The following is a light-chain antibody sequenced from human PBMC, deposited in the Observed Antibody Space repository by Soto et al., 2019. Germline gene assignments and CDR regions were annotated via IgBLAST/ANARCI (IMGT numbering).Light chain of an antibody. J-gene: IGLJ1*01. V-gene: IGLV2-11*01. CDR2: DVT. CDR3: SSYTSSSSGV. Sequence: QSVLTQPRSVSGSPGQSVTISCTGTSSDVGVSRSVSWYQQHPGKAPKLIISDVTKRPSGVPYRFSGSKSGNTASLTISGLQAEDEADYYCSSYTSSSSGVFGTGTKVTVL. CDR1: SSDVGVSRS.